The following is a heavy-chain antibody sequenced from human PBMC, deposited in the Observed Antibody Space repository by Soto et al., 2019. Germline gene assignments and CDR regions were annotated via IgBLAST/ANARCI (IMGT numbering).Heavy chain of an antibody. D-gene: IGHD6-19*01. J-gene: IGHJ6*02. Sequence: SETLSLTCTVSGGSISSGDYYWSWIRQPPGKGLEWIGRIYTSGSTNYNPSLKGRVTMSVDTYKNQFSLKLSSVTAADTAVYYCARDGPWLVPRGDYYYGMDVWGQGTTVTVSS. V-gene: IGHV4-61*02. CDR1: GGSISSGDYY. CDR3: ARDGPWLVPRGDYYYGMDV. CDR2: IYTSGST.